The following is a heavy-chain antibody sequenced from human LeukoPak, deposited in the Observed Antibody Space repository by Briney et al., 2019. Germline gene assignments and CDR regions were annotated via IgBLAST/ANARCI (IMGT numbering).Heavy chain of an antibody. Sequence: SVKVSCKASGGTFSSYAISWVRQAPGQGLERMGGIIPIFGTANYAQKFQGRVTITTDESTSTAYMELSSLRSEDTAVYYCARHYPMGEYYFDYWGQGTLVTVSS. CDR2: IIPIFGTA. D-gene: IGHD1-26*01. CDR1: GGTFSSYA. CDR3: ARHYPMGEYYFDY. V-gene: IGHV1-69*05. J-gene: IGHJ4*02.